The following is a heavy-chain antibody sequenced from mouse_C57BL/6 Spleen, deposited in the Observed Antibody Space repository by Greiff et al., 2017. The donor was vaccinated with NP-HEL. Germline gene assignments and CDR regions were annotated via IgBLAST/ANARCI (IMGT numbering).Heavy chain of an antibody. J-gene: IGHJ3*01. CDR2: INPSTGGT. CDR1: GYSFTGYY. Sequence: EVQLQESGPELVKPGASVKISCKASGYSFTGYYMNWVKQSPEKSLEWIGEINPSTGGTTYNQKFKAKATLTVDKSSSTAYMQLKSLTSEDSAVYYCARSITTVVEGWFAYWGQGTLVTVSA. CDR3: ARSITTVVEGWFAY. D-gene: IGHD1-1*01. V-gene: IGHV1-42*01.